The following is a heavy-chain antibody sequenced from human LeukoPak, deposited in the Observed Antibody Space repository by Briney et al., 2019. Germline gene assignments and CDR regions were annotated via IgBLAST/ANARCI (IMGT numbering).Heavy chain of an antibody. D-gene: IGHD7-27*01. CDR2: MNPNSGNT. CDR3: ARGRAHWGFDY. CDR1: GGTFSSYA. Sequence: ASVKVSCKASGGTFSSYAISWVRQAPGQVLEWMGWMNPNSGNTGYAQKFQGRVTMTRNTSISTAYMELSSLRSEDTAVYYCARGRAHWGFDYWGQGTLVTVSS. V-gene: IGHV1-8*02. J-gene: IGHJ4*02.